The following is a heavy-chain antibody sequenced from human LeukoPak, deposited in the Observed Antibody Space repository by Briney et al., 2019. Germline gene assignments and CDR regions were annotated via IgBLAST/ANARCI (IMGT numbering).Heavy chain of an antibody. D-gene: IGHD7-27*01. CDR2: MSPNSGDT. V-gene: IGHV1-8*01. CDR1: GYTFTSHD. J-gene: IGHJ4*02. CDR3: VRTPPNWGFDY. Sequence: ASVTVSCKASGYTFTSHDINWVRQATGQGLEWMGWMSPNSGDTGYAQKFQGRVTMTSDSSISTAYMEPSSLRSEDTAIYYCVRTPPNWGFDYWGQGTLVTVSS.